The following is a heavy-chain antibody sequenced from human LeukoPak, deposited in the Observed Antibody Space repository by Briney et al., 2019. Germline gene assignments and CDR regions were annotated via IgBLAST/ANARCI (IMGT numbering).Heavy chain of an antibody. D-gene: IGHD6-13*01. J-gene: IGHJ4*02. CDR2: ISSSSSYI. Sequence: PGGSLRLSCAASGFTFSSYSMNWVRQAPGKGLEWVSSISSSSSYIYYADSVKGRFTISRDNAKNSLYLQMNSLRAEDTAVYYCARVSGSWYVAFDYWGQGTLVTVSS. CDR1: GFTFSSYS. CDR3: ARVSGSWYVAFDY. V-gene: IGHV3-21*01.